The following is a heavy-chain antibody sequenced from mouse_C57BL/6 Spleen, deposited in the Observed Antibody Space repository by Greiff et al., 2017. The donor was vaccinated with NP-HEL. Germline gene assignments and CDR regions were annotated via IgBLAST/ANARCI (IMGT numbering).Heavy chain of an antibody. Sequence: VQLQQPGAELVKPGASVKLSCKASGYTFTSYWMHWVKQRPGQGLEWIGMIHPDSGSTNYNEKFKSKATLTVDKSSSTAYMQLSSLTSEDSAVYYCARCDGYYETYFDYWGQGTTLTVSS. CDR1: GYTFTSYW. CDR2: IHPDSGST. V-gene: IGHV1-64*01. CDR3: ARCDGYYETYFDY. D-gene: IGHD2-3*01. J-gene: IGHJ2*01.